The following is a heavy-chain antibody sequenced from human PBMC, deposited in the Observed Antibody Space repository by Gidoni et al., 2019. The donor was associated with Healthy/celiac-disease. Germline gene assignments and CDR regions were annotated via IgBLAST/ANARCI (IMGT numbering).Heavy chain of an antibody. D-gene: IGHD2-15*01. CDR1: GGSFSGYY. J-gene: IGHJ4*02. CDR2: INHSGST. Sequence: QVQLQQWGAGLLKPSETLSLTCAVYGGSFSGYYWSWIRQPPGKGLEWIGEINHSGSTNYNPSLNSLVTISVDTSKNQFSRKLSSVTAADTAVYYCARGRSVVVAARRFDYWGQGTLVTVSS. CDR3: ARGRSVVVAARRFDY. V-gene: IGHV4-34*01.